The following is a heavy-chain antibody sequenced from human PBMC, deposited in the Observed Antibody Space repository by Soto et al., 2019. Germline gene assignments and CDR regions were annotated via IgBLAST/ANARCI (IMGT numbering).Heavy chain of an antibody. CDR2: IYYSGST. J-gene: IGHJ6*02. V-gene: IGHV4-59*01. D-gene: IGHD2-21*02. CDR3: ARECGGDCYSMGYYYYGMDV. CDR1: GGSISSYY. Sequence: SETLSLTCTVSGGSISSYYWSWIRQPPGKGLEWIGYIYYSGSTNYNPSLKGRVTISVDTSKNQFSLKLSSVTAADTAVYYCARECGGDCYSMGYYYYGMDVWGQGTTVTVSS.